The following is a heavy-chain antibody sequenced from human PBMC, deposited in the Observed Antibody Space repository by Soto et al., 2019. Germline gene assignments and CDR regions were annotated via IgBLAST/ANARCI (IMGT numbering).Heavy chain of an antibody. Sequence: SLRLSCEASGFSFSTNAMNWVRQAPGKGTEWISYISRDGGTIYYSSSVQGRFTVSRDNTRNSLFLQMNSLRAEDTAFYYCALLRDSWGQGAQVTVSS. V-gene: IGHV3-48*03. CDR1: GFSFSTNA. CDR2: ISRDGGTI. D-gene: IGHD2-21*02. J-gene: IGHJ5*01. CDR3: ALLRDS.